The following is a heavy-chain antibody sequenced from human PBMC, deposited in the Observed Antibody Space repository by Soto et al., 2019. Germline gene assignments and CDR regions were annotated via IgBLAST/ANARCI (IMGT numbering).Heavy chain of an antibody. CDR3: AREGGYVDY. V-gene: IGHV4-39*02. D-gene: IGHD1-1*01. Sequence: QLQLQESGPGLVKPSETLSLTCPVSGGPIRSSSHYWGWIRQSPGTGLEWIGSIDESGDSYYNPSLKSRVIILVDTSKNQFSLKLMSVTGADSAIYYCAREGGYVDYWGQGTLVTVSS. CDR1: GGPIRSSSHY. CDR2: IDESGDS. J-gene: IGHJ4*02.